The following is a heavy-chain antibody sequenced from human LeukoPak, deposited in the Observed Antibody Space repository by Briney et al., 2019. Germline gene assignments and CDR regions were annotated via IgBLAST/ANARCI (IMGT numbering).Heavy chain of an antibody. J-gene: IGHJ4*02. V-gene: IGHV3-74*01. CDR1: GFTFSSFW. CDR3: ARGTSGGYFDY. Sequence: PGGSLRLACAASGFTFSSFWIHWVRKVPGKGLVWVSRINSDGFSTSYADSVKGRFTISRDNAKNTLYLQMNSLRAEDTAVYYCARGTSGGYFDYWGQGTLVTVSS. CDR2: INSDGFST. D-gene: IGHD1-26*01.